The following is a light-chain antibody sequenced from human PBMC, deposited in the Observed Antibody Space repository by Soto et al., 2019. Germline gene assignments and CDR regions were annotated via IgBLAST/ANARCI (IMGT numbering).Light chain of an antibody. J-gene: IGKJ4*01. CDR2: AAS. CDR1: QSISNF. Sequence: DIQMTQSPSSLSASVGDRVTITCRASQSISNFLNWYQQKPGKAPKLMIFAASSLQSGVPSRFSGSGSGTDCTLTISSLQPEDVATYYCQQSYSTPPTFGGGTKVDIK. V-gene: IGKV1-39*01. CDR3: QQSYSTPPT.